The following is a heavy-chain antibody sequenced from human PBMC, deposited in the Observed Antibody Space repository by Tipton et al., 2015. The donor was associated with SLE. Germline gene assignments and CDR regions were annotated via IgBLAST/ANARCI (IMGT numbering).Heavy chain of an antibody. Sequence: SLRLSCVASGFTFSDYYMTWIRQAPGKGLECVSYISSSSSYTNYADSVKGRFTISRDNAKNSVYLQMNSLRAEDTALYYCVREDGNSGTWPLDYWGQGTLVTVSS. CDR1: GFTFSDYY. D-gene: IGHD5-12*01. V-gene: IGHV3-11*05. CDR2: ISSSSSYT. CDR3: VREDGNSGTWPLDY. J-gene: IGHJ4*02.